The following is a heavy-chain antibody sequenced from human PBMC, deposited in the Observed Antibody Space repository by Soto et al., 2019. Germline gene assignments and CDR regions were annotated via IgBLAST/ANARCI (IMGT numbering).Heavy chain of an antibody. CDR2: IYNGERT. Sequence: QVHLQESGPGLVKPSETMSLTCTASGASIRNFYWNWVRQFPGKGLEWIGHIYNGERTNYNPSLKGRGNLSIDPSKNPFSLKLSSVTVSDTAGFFFGQTPCWPGFDYWGQGTLVTVSS. D-gene: IGHD3-3*01. CDR3: GQTPCWPGFDY. CDR1: GASIRNFY. J-gene: IGHJ4*02. V-gene: IGHV4-59*01.